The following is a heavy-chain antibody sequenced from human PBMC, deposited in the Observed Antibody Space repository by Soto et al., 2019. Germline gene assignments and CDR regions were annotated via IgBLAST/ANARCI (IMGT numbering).Heavy chain of an antibody. J-gene: IGHJ3*02. CDR1: GYTLTELS. CDR2: FDPEDGET. D-gene: IGHD3-22*01. Sequence: ASVKVSCKVSGYTLTELSMHWVRQAPGKGLEWMGGFDPEDGETIYAQKSQGRVTMTEDTSTDTAYMELSSLRSEDTAVYYCATGGSSGYYYWDAFDIWGQGTMVTVSS. V-gene: IGHV1-24*01. CDR3: ATGGSSGYYYWDAFDI.